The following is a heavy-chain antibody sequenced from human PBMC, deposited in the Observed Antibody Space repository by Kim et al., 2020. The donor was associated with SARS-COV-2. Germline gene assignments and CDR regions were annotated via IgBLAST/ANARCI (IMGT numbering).Heavy chain of an antibody. D-gene: IGHD1-26*01. V-gene: IGHV4-39*01. CDR2: IYYSGST. CDR1: GGSISSSSYY. J-gene: IGHJ6*02. Sequence: SETLSLTCTVSGGSISSSSYYWGWIRQPPGKGLEWIGSIYYSGSTYYNPSLKSRVTISVDTSKNQFSLKLSSVTAADTAVYYCARHYIPILMGELSGMDVWGQGTTVTVSS. CDR3: ARHYIPILMGELSGMDV.